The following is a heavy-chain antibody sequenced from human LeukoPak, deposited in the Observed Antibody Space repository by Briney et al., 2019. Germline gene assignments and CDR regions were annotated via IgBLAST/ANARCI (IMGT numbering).Heavy chain of an antibody. D-gene: IGHD3-10*02. V-gene: IGHV4-61*02. Sequence: SETLSLTCTVSGGSISSGSYYWSWIRQPAGKGLEWIGRIYTSGSTNYNPSLKSRVTISVDTSKNQFSLKLSSVTAADTAVYYCARGSVRVFDYWGQGTLVTVSS. J-gene: IGHJ4*02. CDR1: GGSISSGSYY. CDR2: IYTSGST. CDR3: ARGSVRVFDY.